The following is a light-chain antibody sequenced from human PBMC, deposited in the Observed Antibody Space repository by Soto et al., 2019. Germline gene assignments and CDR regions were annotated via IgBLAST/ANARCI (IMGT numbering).Light chain of an antibody. CDR3: QQLNGYVALT. CDR2: DAS. J-gene: IGKJ4*01. Sequence: DIQLTQSPSFLYASVGDRVTITCRASQGISTYLAWYQQRPGKAPKLLIYDASTLQSGVPSRFSGSRSGIEFTLTISSLQPEDLATYYCQQLNGYVALTFGGGTKVEI. CDR1: QGISTY. V-gene: IGKV1-9*01.